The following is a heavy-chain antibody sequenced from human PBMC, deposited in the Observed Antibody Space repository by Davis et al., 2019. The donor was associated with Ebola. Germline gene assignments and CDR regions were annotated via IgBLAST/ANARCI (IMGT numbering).Heavy chain of an antibody. D-gene: IGHD3-10*01. CDR1: GDSISSYY. V-gene: IGHV4-59*12. J-gene: IGHJ6*02. CDR3: ARVGDITISMDV. Sequence: PSETLSLTCTVSGDSISSYYWSWIRQPPGKGLEWIGYIYYSGSTNYNPSLMRRVTISVDTSKNQFSLKLSSVTAADTAVYYCARVGDITISMDVWGQGTTVTVSS. CDR2: IYYSGST.